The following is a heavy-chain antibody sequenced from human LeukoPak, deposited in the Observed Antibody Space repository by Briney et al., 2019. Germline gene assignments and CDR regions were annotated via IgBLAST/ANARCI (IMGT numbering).Heavy chain of an antibody. CDR3: ARDNGSGYYYLLDY. Sequence: ASVKDSCMASGYTFTGYYIQWVRQAPGQGREWMGWINPNSGGTNYAQKFHGRVTMTRDTSISTDYMELSRLRTDDTAVYYCARDNGSGYYYLLDYWGQGTLVTVSA. CDR2: INPNSGGT. D-gene: IGHD3-22*01. J-gene: IGHJ4*02. V-gene: IGHV1-2*02. CDR1: GYTFTGYY.